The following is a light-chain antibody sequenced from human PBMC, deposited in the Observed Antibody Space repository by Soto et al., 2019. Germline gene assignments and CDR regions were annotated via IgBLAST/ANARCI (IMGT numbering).Light chain of an antibody. J-gene: IGKJ1*01. CDR3: QNYYNAPET. CDR1: QGISSY. CDR2: AAS. Sequence: DIQMTQSPSSLSASVGDRVTITCRASQGISSYLAWYQQRPGKVPKVLIYAASTLHSGVPSRFSGSGSGTDFTLTISNVQPEDVATYYCQNYYNAPETFGQGTNVEIK. V-gene: IGKV1-27*01.